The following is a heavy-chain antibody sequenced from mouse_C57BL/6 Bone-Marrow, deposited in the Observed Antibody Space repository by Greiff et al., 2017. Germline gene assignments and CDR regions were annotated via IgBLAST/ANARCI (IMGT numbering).Heavy chain of an antibody. Sequence: QVQLQQPGAELVKPGASVKLSCKASGYNFTSYWMQWVKQRPGQGLEWIGEIDPSDSYTNYNQKFKGKAKLTVDTSSSTAYMQLSSLTSEDSAVYYCARKGLGMDYWCQGTSVTVSS. CDR3: ARKGLGMDY. CDR1: GYNFTSYW. J-gene: IGHJ4*01. D-gene: IGHD3-3*01. V-gene: IGHV1-50*01. CDR2: IDPSDSYT.